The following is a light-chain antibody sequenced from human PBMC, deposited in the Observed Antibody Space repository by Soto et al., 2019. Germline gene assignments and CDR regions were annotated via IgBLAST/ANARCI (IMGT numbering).Light chain of an antibody. Sequence: QSALTQPASVSGSPGQSITISCTGTSSDVGSYNLVSWYQQHPGKAPKLMIYEVSKRPSGVSNRFSGSKSGNTASLTISGLQAEDEADYYCCSYAGSSPVVFGGGTKVTV. J-gene: IGLJ2*01. CDR3: CSYAGSSPVV. CDR2: EVS. V-gene: IGLV2-23*02. CDR1: SSDVGSYNL.